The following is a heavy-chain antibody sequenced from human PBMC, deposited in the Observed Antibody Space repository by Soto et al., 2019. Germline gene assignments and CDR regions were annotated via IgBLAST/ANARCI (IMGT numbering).Heavy chain of an antibody. CDR3: APERSISGSAIDP. CDR2: IYYSGST. V-gene: IGHV4-30-4*01. Sequence: SETLSLTCTVSGDSITRGDYYWTWIRQPPGKGLELIGYIYYSGSTYYNPSLNSRVTIAVDTSMNQFSLKLRSVTAAETAVYDCAPERSISGSAIDPWGPGTLVTVSS. CDR1: GDSITRGDYY. D-gene: IGHD3-10*01. J-gene: IGHJ5*02.